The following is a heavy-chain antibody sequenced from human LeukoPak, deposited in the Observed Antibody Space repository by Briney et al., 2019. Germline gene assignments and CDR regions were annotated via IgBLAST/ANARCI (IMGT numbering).Heavy chain of an antibody. CDR1: GFTFSSFD. D-gene: IGHD1-1*01. CDR2: IGTARDT. V-gene: IGHV3-13*01. Sequence: GGSLRLSCAASGFTFSSFDMHWVRHPTGQGLVWVSTIGTARDTYYPGSVEGRFTLSRDNAKNSLYLQMNSLTAGDTAVYYCARGPPRGKYYYMDVWGKGTTVTVSS. CDR3: ARGPPRGKYYYMDV. J-gene: IGHJ6*03.